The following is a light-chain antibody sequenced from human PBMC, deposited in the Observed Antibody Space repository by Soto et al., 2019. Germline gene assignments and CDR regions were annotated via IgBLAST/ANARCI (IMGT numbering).Light chain of an antibody. Sequence: QSVLTQPASVSGSPGQSITISCTGTSSDVGAYNYVSWYQQHPGKVPKLMIYGVSNRPSGVSNRFSGSKSGNTASLTISGLQAEDEADYYCSSYTSSSTLRVFGGGTQLTVL. V-gene: IGLV2-14*01. CDR1: SSDVGAYNY. CDR3: SSYTSSSTLRV. CDR2: GVS. J-gene: IGLJ3*02.